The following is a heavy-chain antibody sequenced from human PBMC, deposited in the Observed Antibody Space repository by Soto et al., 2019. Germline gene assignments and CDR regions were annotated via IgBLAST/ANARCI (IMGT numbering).Heavy chain of an antibody. J-gene: IGHJ6*02. CDR1: GGTFSSYA. V-gene: IGHV1-69*01. CDR2: IIPIFGTA. Sequence: QVQLVHSWAEVKKPGSSVKVSCKASGGTFSSYAISWVRQAPGHGLEWMGGIIPIFGTANYAQKFQGRVTITADEPTSTAYMELSSLRSEDTALYYCARGGHSYYGIDVWGQGPTVTVSS. CDR3: ARGGHSYYGIDV.